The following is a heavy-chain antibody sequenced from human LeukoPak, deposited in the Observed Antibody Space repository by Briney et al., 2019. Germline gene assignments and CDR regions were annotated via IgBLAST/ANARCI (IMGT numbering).Heavy chain of an antibody. CDR1: GFTFSSYG. D-gene: IGHD4-17*01. J-gene: IGHJ4*02. CDR3: ARDGYGDYEGGYFDY. Sequence: GGSLRLSCAASGFTFSSYGMHWVRQAPGKGLEWVSSISSSSSYIYYADSVKGRFTISRDNAKNSLYLQMNSLRAEDTAVYYCARDGYGDYEGGYFDYWGQGTLVTVSS. CDR2: ISSSSSYI. V-gene: IGHV3-21*01.